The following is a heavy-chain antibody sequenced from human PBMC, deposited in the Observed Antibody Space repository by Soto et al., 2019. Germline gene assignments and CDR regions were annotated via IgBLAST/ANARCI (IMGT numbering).Heavy chain of an antibody. CDR1: GFTFSNYG. D-gene: IGHD3-9*01. V-gene: IGHV3-33*01. J-gene: IGHJ6*02. Sequence: GGSRRHSCSASGFTFSNYGIHWVRQGPGKGLEWVAVIYYDGIRKYYADSVKGRFAISRDNPQNTVYLQMNSLRDEDTAVYYCARDWYDILTGYYRRTYGMDVWGQGT. CDR3: ARDWYDILTGYYRRTYGMDV. CDR2: IYYDGIRK.